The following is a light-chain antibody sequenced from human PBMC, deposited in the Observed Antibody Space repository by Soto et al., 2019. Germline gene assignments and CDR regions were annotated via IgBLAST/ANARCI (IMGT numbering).Light chain of an antibody. Sequence: EIVMTQSPATLSVSPGERATLSCRASQSVSSNLAWYQQKPGQAPRLLIYGASTRATGIPARFSGSGSGTELTLTLSSLQSEDFAIYFCQQYNNWPPDRTFGQGTKLEIK. CDR3: QQYNNWPPDRT. CDR2: GAS. CDR1: QSVSSN. J-gene: IGKJ1*01. V-gene: IGKV3-15*01.